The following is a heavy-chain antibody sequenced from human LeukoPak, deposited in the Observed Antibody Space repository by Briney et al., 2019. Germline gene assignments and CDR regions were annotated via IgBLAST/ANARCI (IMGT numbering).Heavy chain of an antibody. CDR2: IYYSGST. CDR1: GGSISSYY. CDR3: ARGVAAAGTMGLFDY. V-gene: IGHV4-59*01. Sequence: SETLSLTSTVSGGSISSYYWSWIRQPPGKGLEWIGYIYYSGSTNYNPSLRSRVTISVDTSKNQFSMKLSSVTAADTAVYYCARGVAAAGTMGLFDYWGQGTLVTVSS. J-gene: IGHJ4*02. D-gene: IGHD6-13*01.